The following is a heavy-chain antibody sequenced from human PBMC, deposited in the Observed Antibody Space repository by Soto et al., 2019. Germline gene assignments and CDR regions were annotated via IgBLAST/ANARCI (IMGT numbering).Heavy chain of an antibody. D-gene: IGHD2-15*01. CDR2: IDPGDSNT. V-gene: IGHV5-10-1*03. CDR1: GYSFNTYW. CDR3: ARQGGYYYYGMDV. J-gene: IGHJ6*02. Sequence: EVQLVQSGAEVKKPGESLTISCNTSGYSFNTYWISWVRQVPGKGLEWMGRIDPGDSNTNYSPSFQGHVTLSVDKSIGTAYLQWSSLKASDTATYYCARQGGYYYYGMDVWGQGTAVTVSS.